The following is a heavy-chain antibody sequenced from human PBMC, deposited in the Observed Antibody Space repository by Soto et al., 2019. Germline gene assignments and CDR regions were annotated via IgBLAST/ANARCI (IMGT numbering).Heavy chain of an antibody. CDR1: GFTFSSYG. CDR2: IWYDGNNK. J-gene: IGHJ4*02. CDR3: ARGLHSLFDY. D-gene: IGHD2-21*01. Sequence: GGSLRLSYAASGFTFSSYGMHWVRQAPGKGLEWVAVIWYDGNNKYYADSVKGRFTISRDNSNNTLYVQMTSLRAEDTAVYYCARGLHSLFDYWGQGTLVTSPQ. V-gene: IGHV3-33*01.